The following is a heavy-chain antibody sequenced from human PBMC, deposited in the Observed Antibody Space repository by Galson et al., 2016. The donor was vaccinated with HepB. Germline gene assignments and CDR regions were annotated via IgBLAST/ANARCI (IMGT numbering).Heavy chain of an antibody. V-gene: IGHV3-33*01. D-gene: IGHD3-16*01. J-gene: IGHJ4*02. CDR1: GFTFSYYG. Sequence: SLRLSCAASGFTFSYYGMHWVRQAPGKGXXXVSXXXYXXSNKSYXDSAKGRFTISRDNSKNTLYLQMNSLRVEDTAVYYCARSDGGYESSLDYWGQGTLVTVSS. CDR2: XXYXXSNK. CDR3: ARSDGGYESSLDY.